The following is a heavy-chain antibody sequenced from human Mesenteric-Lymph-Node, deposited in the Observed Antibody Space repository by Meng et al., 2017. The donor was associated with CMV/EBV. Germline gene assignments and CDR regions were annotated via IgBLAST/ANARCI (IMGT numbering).Heavy chain of an antibody. CDR1: GYTFIGYY. Sequence: ASVKVSCKTSGYTFIGYYLHWVRQAPGQGLEWMGWNNPNNGGTNYAQTFQGRVTMTRDTSISTAYMDLSRLRSDDTAVYYCARLSFTLKLSTNGGNDYWGQGTLVTVSS. CDR2: NNPNNGGT. J-gene: IGHJ4*02. CDR3: ARLSFTLKLSTNGGNDY. D-gene: IGHD2/OR15-2a*01. V-gene: IGHV1-2*02.